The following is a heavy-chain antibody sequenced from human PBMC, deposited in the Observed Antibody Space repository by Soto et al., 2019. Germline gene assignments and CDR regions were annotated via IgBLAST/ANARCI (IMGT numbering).Heavy chain of an antibody. CDR2: IKQDGSEK. CDR3: ARDPSIVLVPAATYYYYYYGMDV. V-gene: IGHV3-7*01. CDR1: GFTFNNYN. D-gene: IGHD2-2*01. Sequence: GGSLRLSCTASGFTFNNYNMNWVRQAPGKGLEWVANIKQDGSEKYYVDSVKGRFTISRDNAKNSLYLQMNSLRAEDTAVYYCARDPSIVLVPAATYYYYYYGMDVWGQGTTVTVSS. J-gene: IGHJ6*02.